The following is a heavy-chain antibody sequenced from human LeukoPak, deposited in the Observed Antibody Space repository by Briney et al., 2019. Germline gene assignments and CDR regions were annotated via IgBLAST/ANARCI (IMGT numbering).Heavy chain of an antibody. V-gene: IGHV3-48*03. CDR2: IGLGGSNI. D-gene: IGHD2-2*01. CDR1: GFTFSSYE. Sequence: GGSLRLSCAVSGFTFSSYEMTWVRQAPGKGLEWVSYIGLGGSNIYYADSVRGRFTISRDNAENSLYLQMNSLRAEDTAVYYCARDAGSSVRGIFDYWGQGTLVTVSS. J-gene: IGHJ4*02. CDR3: ARDAGSSVRGIFDY.